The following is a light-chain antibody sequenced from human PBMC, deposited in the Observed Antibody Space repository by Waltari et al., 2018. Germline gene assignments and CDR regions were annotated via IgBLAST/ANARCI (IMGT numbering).Light chain of an antibody. CDR3: SSYTSSSTLV. CDR2: DVS. Sequence: QSALTQTAPVSGSPGQSITLSCTGTSSAVCAYNYVSWYQQHPGKVPKLLIHDVSKQPSGVSNRFSGSKSGNTASLTISGLQAEDEADYYCSSYTSSSTLVFGGGTKLTVL. CDR1: SSAVCAYNY. V-gene: IGLV2-14*03. J-gene: IGLJ2*01.